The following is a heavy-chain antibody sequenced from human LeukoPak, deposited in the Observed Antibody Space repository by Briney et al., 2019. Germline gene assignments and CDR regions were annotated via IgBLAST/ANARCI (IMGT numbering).Heavy chain of an antibody. D-gene: IGHD6-6*01. CDR2: IYYSGST. CDR1: GGSISSSSYY. J-gene: IGHJ4*02. Sequence: SETLSLTXTVSGGSISSSSYYWGWIRQPPGKGLEWIGSIYYSGSTYYNPSLKSRVTISVDTSKNQFSLKLSSVTAADTAVYYCAIGYSSSSGIDYWGQGTLVTVSS. V-gene: IGHV4-39*01. CDR3: AIGYSSSSGIDY.